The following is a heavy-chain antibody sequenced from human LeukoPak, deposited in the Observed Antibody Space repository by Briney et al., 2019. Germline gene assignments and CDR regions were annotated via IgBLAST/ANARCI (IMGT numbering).Heavy chain of an antibody. CDR3: ARGRGYYDSSGYFEGYYFDY. V-gene: IGHV4-34*01. CDR2: INRSGST. Sequence: SETLSLTCAVYVGSFSGYYWSWIRHPPWKGLEWIGEINRSGSTNYNPSLKSRVTISVDTSKNQFSLKLSSVTAADTAVYYCARGRGYYDSSGYFEGYYFDYWGQGTLVTVSS. J-gene: IGHJ4*02. CDR1: VGSFSGYY. D-gene: IGHD3-22*01.